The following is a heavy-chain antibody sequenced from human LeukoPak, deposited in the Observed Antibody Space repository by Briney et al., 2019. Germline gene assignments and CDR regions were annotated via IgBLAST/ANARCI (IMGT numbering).Heavy chain of an antibody. Sequence: PSETLSLTCTVSGGSISYYCWGWIRQPPGKGLEWIGYIYYSGSTNYHPSLKSRVTISVDTSKNRFSLNLSSVTAADTAVYYCARADYYYDSSGYTYLFDYWGQGILVTVSS. V-gene: IGHV4-59*01. J-gene: IGHJ4*02. CDR1: GGSISYYC. CDR3: ARADYYYDSSGYTYLFDY. CDR2: IYYSGST. D-gene: IGHD3-22*01.